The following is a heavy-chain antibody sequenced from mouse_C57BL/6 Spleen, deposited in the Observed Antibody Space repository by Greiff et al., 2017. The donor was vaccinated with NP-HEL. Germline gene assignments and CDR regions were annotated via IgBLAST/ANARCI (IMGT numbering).Heavy chain of an antibody. Sequence: QVQLQQSGAELVKPGASVKISCKASGYAFSSYWMNWVKQRPGKGLEWIGQIYPGDGDTNYNGKFKGKATLTADKSSSTAYMQLSSLTSEDSAVYFCARGDYGSREDDYWGQGTTLTVSS. CDR1: GYAFSSYW. D-gene: IGHD1-1*01. CDR2: IYPGDGDT. J-gene: IGHJ2*01. V-gene: IGHV1-80*01. CDR3: ARGDYGSREDDY.